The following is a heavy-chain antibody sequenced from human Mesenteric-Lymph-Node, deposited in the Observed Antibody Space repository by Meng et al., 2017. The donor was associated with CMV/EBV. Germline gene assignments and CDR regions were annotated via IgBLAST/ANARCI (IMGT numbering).Heavy chain of an antibody. D-gene: IGHD2-2*01. CDR3: ARRSRDYFDY. Sequence: GESLKISCAASGFTFSDYYMSWIRQAPGKGLEWVSYISSSGSTIYYADSVKGRFTISRDNAKNSLYLQMNSLRAEDTAVYYCARRSRDYFDYWGQGTLVTVSS. CDR2: ISSSGSTI. CDR1: GFTFSDYY. V-gene: IGHV3-11*01. J-gene: IGHJ4*02.